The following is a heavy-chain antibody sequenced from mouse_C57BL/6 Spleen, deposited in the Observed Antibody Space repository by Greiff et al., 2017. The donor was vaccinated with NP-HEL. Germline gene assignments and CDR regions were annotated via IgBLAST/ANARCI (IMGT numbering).Heavy chain of an antibody. J-gene: IGHJ2*01. D-gene: IGHD4-1*01. CDR1: GYTFTDYE. Sequence: VQLQQSGAELVRPGASVTLSCKASGYTFTDYEMHWVKQTPVHGLEWIGAIDPETGGTAYNQKFKGKAILTADKSSSTAYMELRSLTTEDSAVYYCTRGVTGTGETYFDDWGQGTTLTVSS. CDR2: IDPETGGT. V-gene: IGHV1-15*01. CDR3: TRGVTGTGETYFDD.